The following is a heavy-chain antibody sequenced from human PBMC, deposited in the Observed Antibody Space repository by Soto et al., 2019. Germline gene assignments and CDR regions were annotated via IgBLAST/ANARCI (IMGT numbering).Heavy chain of an antibody. CDR1: GFTFDDYA. CDR2: ISWNSGSI. D-gene: IGHD3-9*01. V-gene: IGHV3-9*01. J-gene: IGHJ4*02. Sequence: EVQLVESGGGLVQPGRSLRLSCAASGFTFDDYAMHWVRQAPGKGLEWVSGISWNSGSIGYADSVKGRFTISRDNAKNSLYLQMNSLRGEDTAVYYCAKVDILAGYYDYWGQGTLVTVSS. CDR3: AKVDILAGYYDY.